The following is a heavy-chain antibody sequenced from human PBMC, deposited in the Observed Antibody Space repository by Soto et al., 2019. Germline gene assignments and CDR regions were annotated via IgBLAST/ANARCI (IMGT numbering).Heavy chain of an antibody. V-gene: IGHV3-23*01. CDR1: GFTFSTYA. D-gene: IGHD4-17*01. J-gene: IGHJ4*02. CDR2: ITGSGGST. Sequence: EVQLLESGGGLVQPGGSLRLSCAASGFTFSTYAMIWVRQAPGKGLEWVSVITGSGGSTYYADSVKGRFTISRDTSKNTLCLQMNSLRAEDTAVYYCAQGRYGDYGGIDYWGQGTMVTVSS. CDR3: AQGRYGDYGGIDY.